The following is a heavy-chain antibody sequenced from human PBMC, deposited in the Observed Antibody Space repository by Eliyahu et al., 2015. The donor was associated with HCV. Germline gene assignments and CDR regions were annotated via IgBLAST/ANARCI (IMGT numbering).Heavy chain of an antibody. D-gene: IGHD1-26*01. CDR2: IKPPRGGX. CDR3: ARGAADGGTSEGFGS. J-gene: IGHJ4*02. CDR1: GYXFXDHR. V-gene: IGHV1-2*02. Sequence: QVQLVQSGAEVKKPGASVXVPGETSGYXFXDHRIHWGRPAPGQGLQYXGXIKPPRGGXEYSQKFRGRITIVRDSSVSTAYMELSGLTSDDTAIYYCARGAADGGTSEGFGSWGPGTLVTVSS.